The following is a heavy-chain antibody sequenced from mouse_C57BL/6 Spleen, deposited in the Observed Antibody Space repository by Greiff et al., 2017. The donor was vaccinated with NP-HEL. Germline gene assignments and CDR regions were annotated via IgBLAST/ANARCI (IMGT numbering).Heavy chain of an antibody. J-gene: IGHJ4*01. CDR2: ISDGGSYT. Sequence: DVHLVESGGGLVKPGGSLKLSCAASGFTFSSYAMSWVRQTPEKRLEWVATISDGGSYTYYPDNVKGRFTISRDNAKNNLYLQMSHLKSEDTAMYYCARVGSSYAGYYAMDYWGQGTSVTVSS. V-gene: IGHV5-4*01. D-gene: IGHD1-1*01. CDR1: GFTFSSYA. CDR3: ARVGSSYAGYYAMDY.